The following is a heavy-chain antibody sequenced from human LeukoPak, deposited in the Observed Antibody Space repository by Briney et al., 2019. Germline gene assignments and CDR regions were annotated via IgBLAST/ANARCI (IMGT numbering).Heavy chain of an antibody. CDR3: AKSYFDYSTYYSYYFNL. V-gene: IGHV4-4*09. CDR2: VYTSGST. D-gene: IGHD4-11*01. Sequence: SSETLSLTCTVSGGSISGGYWSWIRQPPGRGLEWIGYVYTSGSTNYNPSLKSRVTISVDTSKSQFALKLSSVTAADTAVYYCAKSYFDYSTYYSYYFNLRGQGALVPVSS. CDR1: GGSISGGY. J-gene: IGHJ4*02.